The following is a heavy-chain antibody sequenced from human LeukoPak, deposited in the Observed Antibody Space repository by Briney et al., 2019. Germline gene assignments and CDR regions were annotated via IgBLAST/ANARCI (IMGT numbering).Heavy chain of an antibody. J-gene: IGHJ4*02. CDR1: GGSISSSSYY. V-gene: IGHV4-39*07. CDR3: ARSSRSCSGSSCFPLDY. D-gene: IGHD2-15*01. CDR2: IYYSGST. Sequence: SETLSLTCTVSGGSISSSSYYWGWIRQPPGKGLEWIGSIYYSGSTYYNPSLKSRVTISIDTSKNQFSLKLSSVTAADTAVYYCARSSRSCSGSSCFPLDYWGQGTLVTVSS.